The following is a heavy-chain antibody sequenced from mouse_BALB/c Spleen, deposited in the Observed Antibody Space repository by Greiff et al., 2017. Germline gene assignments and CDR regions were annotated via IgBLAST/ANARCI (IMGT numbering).Heavy chain of an antibody. CDR1: GFNIKDTY. V-gene: IGHV14-3*02. J-gene: IGHJ3*01. Sequence: EVQLQESGAELVKPGASVKLSCTASGFNIKDTYMHWVKQRPEQGLEWIGRIDPANGNTKYDPKFQGKATITADTSSNTAYLQLSSLTSEDTAVYYCARSLYYGNYGAWFAYWGQGTLVTVSA. D-gene: IGHD2-1*01. CDR3: ARSLYYGNYGAWFAY. CDR2: IDPANGNT.